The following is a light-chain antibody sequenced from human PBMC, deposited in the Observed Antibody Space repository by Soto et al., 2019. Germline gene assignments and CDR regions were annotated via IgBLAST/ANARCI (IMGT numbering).Light chain of an antibody. CDR2: GAS. Sequence: EIVMTQSPATLSLSPGERATLSCRASQSVSSSYLSWYQQKPGQAPRLLIYGASTRATGIPARFSGSGSGTDFTLTISSLQPEDFAVYYCQQDYNPLTFGGGTKVEIK. J-gene: IGKJ4*01. V-gene: IGKV3D-7*01. CDR3: QQDYNPLT. CDR1: QSVSSSY.